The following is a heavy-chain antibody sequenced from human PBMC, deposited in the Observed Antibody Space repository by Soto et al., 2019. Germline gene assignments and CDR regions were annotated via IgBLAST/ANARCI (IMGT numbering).Heavy chain of an antibody. CDR2: IYHSGTT. D-gene: IGHD1-26*01. CDR1: GGSISSGNYY. CDR3: ARVGWAGMVDY. J-gene: IGHJ4*02. V-gene: IGHV4-31*03. Sequence: QVQLQESGPGLVKPSQTLSLTCTVSGGSISSGNYYWSWIRQQPGKGLEWIGYIYHSGTTYYNPSLKSRVTISVDTSKNQFSLILSSVTAADTARFYCARVGWAGMVDYWGQGTLVNVSS.